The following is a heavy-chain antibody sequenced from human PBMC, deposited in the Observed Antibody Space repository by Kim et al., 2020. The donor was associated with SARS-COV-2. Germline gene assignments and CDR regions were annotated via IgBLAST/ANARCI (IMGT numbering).Heavy chain of an antibody. Sequence: GKGRFTISRDNSKNTLYLQMNSLRAEDTAVYYCAKEWGGLWFGESWFDYWGQGTLVTVSS. J-gene: IGHJ4*02. D-gene: IGHD3-10*01. V-gene: IGHV3-23*01. CDR3: AKEWGGLWFGESWFDY.